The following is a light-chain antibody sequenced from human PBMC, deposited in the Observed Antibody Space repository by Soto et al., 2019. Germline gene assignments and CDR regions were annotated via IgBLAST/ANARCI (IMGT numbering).Light chain of an antibody. J-gene: IGLJ3*02. V-gene: IGLV1-51*01. CDR2: DNS. CDR1: NSNIGNNY. Sequence: QSVLTQPPSVSAAPGQKFTIACSGGNSNIGNNYVSWYRQFPGTAPKLLIYDNSKRPSGIPDRFSGSKSGTSATLGITGLQTGDEADYFCATWDTSLSTGWVFGGGTKLTVL. CDR3: ATWDTSLSTGWV.